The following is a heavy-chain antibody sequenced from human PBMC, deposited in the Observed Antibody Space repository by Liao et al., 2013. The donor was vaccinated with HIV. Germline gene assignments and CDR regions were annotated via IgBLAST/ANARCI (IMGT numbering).Heavy chain of an antibody. Sequence: QVQLQESGPGLVKPSETLSLTCTVSGGSISSYYWSWIRQPAGKGLEWIGRIYSSGSANYNPSLKSRVTMSVDTSKNQLSLNLKSLTAADTAVYYCARALSELEDAFDIWGQGDNGHRLF. CDR3: ARALSELEDAFDI. J-gene: IGHJ3*02. CDR2: IYSSGSA. CDR1: GGSISSYY. D-gene: IGHD6-13*01. V-gene: IGHV4-4*07.